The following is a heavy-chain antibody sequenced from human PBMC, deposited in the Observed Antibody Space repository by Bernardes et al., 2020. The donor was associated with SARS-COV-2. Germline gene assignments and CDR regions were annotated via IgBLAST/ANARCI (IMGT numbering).Heavy chain of an antibody. CDR2: IYYSGST. D-gene: IGHD5-18*01. CDR1: GGSISSYY. CDR3: ARDRYSYGPTDY. V-gene: IGHV4-59*01. Sequence: TLSLTCTVSGGSISSYYWSWIRQPPGKGLEWIGYIYYSGSTNYNPSLKSRVTISVDTSKNQFSLKLSSVTAADTAVYYCARDRYSYGPTDYWGQGTLVTVSS. J-gene: IGHJ4*02.